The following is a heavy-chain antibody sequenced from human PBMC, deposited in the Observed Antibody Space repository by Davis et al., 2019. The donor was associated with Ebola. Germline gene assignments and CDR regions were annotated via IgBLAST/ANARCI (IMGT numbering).Heavy chain of an antibody. D-gene: IGHD3-10*01. CDR3: VRGMARGDFGLDV. CDR2: INPNSGGT. J-gene: IGHJ6*02. V-gene: IGHV1-2*02. CDR1: GYTFTGCY. Sequence: ASVKVSCKASGYTFTGCYMHWVRQAPGQGLEWMGWINPNSGGTNYAQHFQGRATMTRDTSISTAYVQLSSLRSEDTAVFYCVRGMARGDFGLDVWGQGTTVTVSS.